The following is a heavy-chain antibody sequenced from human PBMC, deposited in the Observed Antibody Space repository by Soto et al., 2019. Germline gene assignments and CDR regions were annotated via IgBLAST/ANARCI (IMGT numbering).Heavy chain of an antibody. J-gene: IGHJ6*02. CDR1: GFTFSNYG. Sequence: GGSLRLSCAASGFTFSNYGMHWVRQAPGKGLEWVAIIWHDGNNKYYADSVRGRFIISRDNSRNRLYLQMNSLRAEDTAVYYCASDLVGASDSYGLDVWGQGTPV. V-gene: IGHV3-33*01. D-gene: IGHD1-26*01. CDR3: ASDLVGASDSYGLDV. CDR2: IWHDGNNK.